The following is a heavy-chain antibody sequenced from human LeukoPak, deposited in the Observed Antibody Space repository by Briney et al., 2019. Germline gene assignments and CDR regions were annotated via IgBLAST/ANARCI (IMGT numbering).Heavy chain of an antibody. CDR2: IIPIFGTA. Sequence: GASVKVSCKASGGTFSSYAISWVRQAPGQGLEWIGGIIPIFGTANYAQKFQGRVTITADESTSTAYMELSSLRSDDTAVYYCARDSALAAAGRYYYYGMDVWGQGTTVTVSS. CDR1: GGTFSSYA. J-gene: IGHJ6*02. D-gene: IGHD6-13*01. V-gene: IGHV1-69*13. CDR3: ARDSALAAAGRYYYYGMDV.